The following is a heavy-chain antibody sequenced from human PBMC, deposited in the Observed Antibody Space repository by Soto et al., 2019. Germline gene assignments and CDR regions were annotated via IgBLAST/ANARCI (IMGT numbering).Heavy chain of an antibody. CDR1: GGSFSGYY. D-gene: IGHD2-21*02. J-gene: IGHJ6*02. CDR3: ARGGNVVVTATLYYYYYGMDV. CDR2: INHSGST. Sequence: SETLSLTCAVYGGSFSGYYWSWIRQPPGKGLEWIGEINHSGSTNYNPSLKSRVTISVDTSKNQFSLKLSSVTVADTAVYYCARGGNVVVTATLYYYYYGMDVWGQGTTVTVSS. V-gene: IGHV4-34*01.